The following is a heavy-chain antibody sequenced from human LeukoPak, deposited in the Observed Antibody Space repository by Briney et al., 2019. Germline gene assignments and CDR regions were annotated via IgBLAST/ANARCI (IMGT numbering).Heavy chain of an antibody. CDR1: GYTLTELS. CDR3: ATALSSGSYFDYFDY. D-gene: IGHD1-26*01. Sequence: ASVKVSCKVSGYTLTELSMHWVRQAPGKGLEWMGGFDPEDGETIYAQKFQGRVTMTEDTSTDTAYMELSSLRSEDTAVYYCATALSSGSYFDYFDYWGQGTLVTVSS. V-gene: IGHV1-24*01. J-gene: IGHJ4*02. CDR2: FDPEDGET.